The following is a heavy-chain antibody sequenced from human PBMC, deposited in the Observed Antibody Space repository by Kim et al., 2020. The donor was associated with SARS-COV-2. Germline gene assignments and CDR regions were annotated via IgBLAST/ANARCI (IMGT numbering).Heavy chain of an antibody. CDR3: ARTTSLYGDQTPFDY. Sequence: DSVKGRFTISRDNSKNTLYLQMNSLRADDTAVYYCARTTSLYGDQTPFDYWGQGTLVTVSS. V-gene: IGHV3-30*07. D-gene: IGHD4-17*01. J-gene: IGHJ4*02.